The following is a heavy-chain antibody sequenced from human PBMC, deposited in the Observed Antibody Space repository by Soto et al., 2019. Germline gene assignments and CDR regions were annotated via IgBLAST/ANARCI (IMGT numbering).Heavy chain of an antibody. CDR1: GDTVSSNSAA. CDR3: ARVGYDILTGYYWSGAFDI. V-gene: IGHV6-1*01. Sequence: SPTLSLPCAISGDTVSSNSAAWNWIRQSPSRGLEWLGRTYYRSKWYNDYAVSVKSRITINPDTSKNQFSLQLNSVTPEDTAVYYCARVGYDILTGYYWSGAFDIWGQGTMVTVSS. J-gene: IGHJ3*02. D-gene: IGHD3-9*01. CDR2: TYYRSKWYN.